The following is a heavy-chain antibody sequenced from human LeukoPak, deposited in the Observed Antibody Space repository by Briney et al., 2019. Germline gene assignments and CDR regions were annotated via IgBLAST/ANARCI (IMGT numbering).Heavy chain of an antibody. Sequence: PGGSLRLSCAASGFTFSSYWMHWVRQAPGKGLVWVSRIYGDGVTTSYANSVKGRFTISRDNAKNTVYLQMNSLRAEDTAVYYCASWRTWSRDYWGQGTLVTVSS. CDR1: GFTFSSYW. D-gene: IGHD2-8*02. V-gene: IGHV3-74*01. CDR3: ASWRTWSRDY. CDR2: IYGDGVTT. J-gene: IGHJ4*02.